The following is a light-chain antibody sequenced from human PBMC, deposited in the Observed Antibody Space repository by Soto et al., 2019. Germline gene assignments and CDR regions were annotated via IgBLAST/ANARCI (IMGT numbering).Light chain of an antibody. Sequence: QSALTQPASVSGSPGQSITISCTGTSSDVGGYNYVSWYQQHPGKAPKLMIYDVSNRPSGVSTRFSGSKSGNTASLTISGIQAEDEDDYYCSSYTSSSTLVVFGGGTKLTVL. J-gene: IGLJ2*01. CDR1: SSDVGGYNY. CDR3: SSYTSSSTLVV. CDR2: DVS. V-gene: IGLV2-14*01.